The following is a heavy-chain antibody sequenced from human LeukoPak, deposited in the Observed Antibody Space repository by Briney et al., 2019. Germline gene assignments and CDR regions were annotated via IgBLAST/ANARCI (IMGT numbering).Heavy chain of an antibody. CDR1: GYSISSGYY. CDR3: AREDGWGSYRSELPFDY. Sequence: SETLSLTCAVSGYSISSGYYWGWIRQPPGKGLEWIGSIYHSGSTYYNPSLKSRVTISVDTSKNQFSLKLSSVTAADTAVYYCAREDGWGSYRSELPFDYRGQGTLVTVSS. V-gene: IGHV4-38-2*02. J-gene: IGHJ4*02. D-gene: IGHD3-16*02. CDR2: IYHSGST.